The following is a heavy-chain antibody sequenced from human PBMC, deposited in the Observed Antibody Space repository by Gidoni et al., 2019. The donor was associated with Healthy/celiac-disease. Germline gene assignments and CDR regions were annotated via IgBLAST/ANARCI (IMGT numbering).Heavy chain of an antibody. CDR1: GFTFSSYG. J-gene: IGHJ4*02. CDR2: IWYDGSNV. CDR3: ARGDMMVGSGLDY. D-gene: IGHD3-22*01. V-gene: IGHV3-33*01. Sequence: QVQLVESGGGVVQPGRSLRLSWAASGFTFSSYGMHWVRQAPGKGLEWVAGIWYDGSNVYYADSVKGRFTISRDNSKNTRYLQMDSLGAEYTAVYYCARGDMMVGSGLDYWGQGTLVTVSS.